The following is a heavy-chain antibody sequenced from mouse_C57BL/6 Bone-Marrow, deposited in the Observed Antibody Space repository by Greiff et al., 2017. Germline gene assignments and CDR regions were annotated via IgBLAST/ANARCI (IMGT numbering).Heavy chain of an antibody. Sequence: VQLQQSGAELVRPGASVKLSCTASGFNIKDDYMHWVKQRPEQGLEWIGWIDPENGDTEYASKFQGKATITADTSSNTAYLQLSSLTSEDTAVYYGTTVDYDYFDYWGQGTTLTVSS. J-gene: IGHJ2*01. CDR1: GFNIKDDY. CDR2: IDPENGDT. CDR3: TTVDYDYFDY. V-gene: IGHV14-4*01. D-gene: IGHD2-4*01.